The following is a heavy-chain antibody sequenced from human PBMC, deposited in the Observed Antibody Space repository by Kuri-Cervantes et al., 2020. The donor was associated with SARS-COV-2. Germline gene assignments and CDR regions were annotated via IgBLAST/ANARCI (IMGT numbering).Heavy chain of an antibody. CDR2: ISWNSGSI. Sequence: LSLTCAASGFTFDDYAMHWVRQAPGKGLEWVSGISWNSGSIGYADSVKGRFTISRDNSKNTLYLQMNSLRPEDTAVYYCAKVENYGNAFDIWGQGTMVTVSS. V-gene: IGHV3-9*01. J-gene: IGHJ3*02. CDR1: GFTFDDYA. CDR3: AKVENYGNAFDI. D-gene: IGHD1-7*01.